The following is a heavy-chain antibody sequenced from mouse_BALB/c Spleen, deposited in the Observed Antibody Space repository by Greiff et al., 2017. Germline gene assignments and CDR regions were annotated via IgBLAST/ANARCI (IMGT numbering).Heavy chain of an antibody. CDR1: GFTFTDYY. CDR2: IRNKANGYTT. J-gene: IGHJ4*01. CDR3: ARDIGGQDAMDY. V-gene: IGHV7-3*02. Sequence: DVKLVESGGGLVQPGGSLRLSCATSGFTFTDYYMSWVRQPPGKALEWLGFIRNKANGYTTEYSASVKGRFTISRDNSQSILYLQMNTLRAEDSATYYCARDIGGQDAMDYWGQGTSVTVSS. D-gene: IGHD3-3*01.